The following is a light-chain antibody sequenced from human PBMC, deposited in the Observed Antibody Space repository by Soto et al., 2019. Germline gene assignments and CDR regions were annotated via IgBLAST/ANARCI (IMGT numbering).Light chain of an antibody. Sequence: QPVLTQSSSASASLGSSVKLTCTLSSGHSSYIIAWHQQQPGKAPRYLMKLEGSGSYNKGSGGPDRFSGSSSGADRYLTISHLQFEDEANYYCETWDSNTRVFGGGTKLTVL. CDR2: LEGSGSY. J-gene: IGLJ2*01. V-gene: IGLV4-60*02. CDR3: ETWDSNTRV. CDR1: SGHSSYI.